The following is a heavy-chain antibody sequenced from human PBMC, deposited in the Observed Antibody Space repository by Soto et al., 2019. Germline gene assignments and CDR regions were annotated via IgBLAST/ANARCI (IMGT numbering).Heavy chain of an antibody. V-gene: IGHV3-23*01. Sequence: GGSLRLSCTAAGFTFSSCAMGWVRQDPGKGLEWVSDIIDSGGSTYYADSVKGRFTISRDNSKSTLYLQMNSLRAEDTALYYCAKGRSYYYYYGVDVWGQGTTVTVSS. J-gene: IGHJ6*02. CDR3: AKGRSYYYYYGVDV. CDR1: GFTFSSCA. CDR2: IIDSGGST.